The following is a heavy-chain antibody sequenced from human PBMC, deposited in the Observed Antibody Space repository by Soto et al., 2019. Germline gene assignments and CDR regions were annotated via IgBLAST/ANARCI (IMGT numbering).Heavy chain of an antibody. D-gene: IGHD4-17*01. CDR3: ASPATVNYYYYYGMDV. CDR2: ISSSGSTI. Sequence: PGGSLRLSSAASGFTFSSYEINWVLQAPVKGLEGVSYISSSGSTIYYADSVKGRFTIHRDNAKNSLYLQMNSLRAEDTAVYYCASPATVNYYYYYGMDVWGQGTTVTVSS. J-gene: IGHJ6*02. CDR1: GFTFSSYE. V-gene: IGHV3-48*03.